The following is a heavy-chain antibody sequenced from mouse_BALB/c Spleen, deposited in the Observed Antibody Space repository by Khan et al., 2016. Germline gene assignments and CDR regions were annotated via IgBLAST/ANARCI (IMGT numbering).Heavy chain of an antibody. CDR2: IWAGGST. V-gene: IGHV2-9*02. D-gene: IGHD2-4*01. CDR1: GFSLTNSS. J-gene: IGHJ3*01. Sequence: QVQLKQSGPGLVAPSQSLSITCTVSGFSLTNSSVHWVRQPPGKGLDWLGVIWAGGSTDYNSALMSRLSITKDNSQNQVFLKMNSLQTDDTAMYYCARDDQDYDAWFASWGQGTLVTVSA. CDR3: ARDDQDYDAWFAS.